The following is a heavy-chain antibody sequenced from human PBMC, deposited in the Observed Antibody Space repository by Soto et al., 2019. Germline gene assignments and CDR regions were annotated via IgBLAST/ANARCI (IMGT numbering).Heavy chain of an antibody. CDR3: ARRDSGGSYRYFDS. J-gene: IGHJ4*02. Sequence: QVQLVQSGAEVKKPGSSVKVSCKASGGTFSTNPISWVRQAPGQGLEWMGGTGSGTGPGNHAQKFQVSLSITIKKTTITVYMELSSLTPQETAVYYCARRDSGGSYRYFDSWGQGTLVTVSS. CDR2: TGSGTGPG. D-gene: IGHD2-21*02. V-gene: IGHV1-69*06. CDR1: GGTFSTNP.